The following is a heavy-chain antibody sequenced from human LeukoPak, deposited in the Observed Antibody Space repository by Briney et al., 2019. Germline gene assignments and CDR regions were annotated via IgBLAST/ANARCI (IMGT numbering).Heavy chain of an antibody. CDR3: AKDLYQSITVGPPYGMDV. CDR1: GFTFDDYA. D-gene: IGHD3-16*01. Sequence: GRSLRLSCAASGFTFDDYAMHWVRQAPGKGLEWVSGISWNSGSIGYADSVKGRFTISRDNAKNSLYLQMNSLRAEDTALYYCAKDLYQSITVGPPYGMDVWGQGTTVTVSS. CDR2: ISWNSGSI. V-gene: IGHV3-9*01. J-gene: IGHJ6*02.